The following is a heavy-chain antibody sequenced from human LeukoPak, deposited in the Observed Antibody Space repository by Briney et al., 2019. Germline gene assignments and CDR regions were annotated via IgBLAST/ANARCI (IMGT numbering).Heavy chain of an antibody. Sequence: GGSLRLSCAASGFTFSSYAMHWVRQAPGKGLEWVAVISYDGSNKYYADSVKGRFTISRDNSKNTLYLQMNSLRAEDTAVYYCATGGYSSSWYLFQHWGQGTLVTVSS. D-gene: IGHD6-13*01. V-gene: IGHV3-30*04. CDR2: ISYDGSNK. CDR3: ATGGYSSSWYLFQH. CDR1: GFTFSSYA. J-gene: IGHJ1*01.